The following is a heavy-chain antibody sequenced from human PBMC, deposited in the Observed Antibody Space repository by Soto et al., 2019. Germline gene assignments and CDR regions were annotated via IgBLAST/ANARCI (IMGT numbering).Heavy chain of an antibody. D-gene: IGHD2-15*01. CDR1: GFTFSSYD. J-gene: IGHJ2*01. Sequence: EVQLVESGGGLVQPGGSLRLSCAASGFTFSSYDMHWVRQATGKGLEWVSGLGITGDTYYPASVKGRFTISRENAKNSLYLQMHSLRVGDTAVYYCARVRRTDATGLRGYIDVWGRGTLVTVSS. V-gene: IGHV3-13*01. CDR3: ARVRRTDATGLRGYIDV. CDR2: LGITGDT.